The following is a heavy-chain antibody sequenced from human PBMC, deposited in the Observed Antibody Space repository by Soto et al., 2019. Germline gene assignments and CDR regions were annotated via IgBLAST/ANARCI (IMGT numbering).Heavy chain of an antibody. V-gene: IGHV4-34*01. J-gene: IGHJ4*02. Sequence: QVQLQQWGAGLLKPSETLSLNCAVTGGSLSGYYWSWLRQPPGKGLEWIGEVKVGGHTNYSPSLRGRVTISSDTTNNQFSLRLNSVTAAETGVYYCARGQEGVVATHWDQGSLVTVSS. D-gene: IGHD5-12*01. CDR1: GGSLSGYY. CDR2: VKVGGHT. CDR3: ARGQEGVVATH.